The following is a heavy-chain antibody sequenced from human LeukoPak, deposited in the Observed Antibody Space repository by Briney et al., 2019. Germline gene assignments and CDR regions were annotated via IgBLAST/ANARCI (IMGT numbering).Heavy chain of an antibody. CDR1: GGSISSGDYY. CDR2: IYYSGST. D-gene: IGHD1-26*01. Sequence: SETLSLTCTVSGGSISSGDYYWSWIRQPPGKGLEWIGYIYYSGSTNYNPSLKSRVTISVDTSKNQFSLKPSSVTAADTAVYYCSVGWEPSGGRRSDWYFDLWGRGTLVTVSS. V-gene: IGHV4-61*08. J-gene: IGHJ2*01. CDR3: SVGWEPSGGRRSDWYFDL.